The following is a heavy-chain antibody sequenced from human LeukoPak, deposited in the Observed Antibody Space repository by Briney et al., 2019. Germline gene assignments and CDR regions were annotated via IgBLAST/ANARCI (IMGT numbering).Heavy chain of an antibody. D-gene: IGHD3-22*01. CDR2: ISGSGGST. CDR3: AKGPITMIVVVIASSYSFYS. Sequence: PGGSLRLSCAASGFTFSSYSMSWVRQAPGKGLEWVSAISGSGGSTYYADSVKGRFTISRDNSKNTLYLQMSSLRAEDTAVYYCAKGPITMIVVVIASSYSFYSSGHGALGTASS. J-gene: IGHJ4*01. CDR1: GFTFSSYS. V-gene: IGHV3-23*01.